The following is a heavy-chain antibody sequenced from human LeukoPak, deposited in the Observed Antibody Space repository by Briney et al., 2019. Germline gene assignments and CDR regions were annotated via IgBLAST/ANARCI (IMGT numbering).Heavy chain of an antibody. D-gene: IGHD6-19*01. CDR1: GFTFSSYA. CDR3: ARLYSGGWYGGPNY. J-gene: IGHJ4*02. Sequence: GGSLRLSCAASGFTFSSYAMSWVRQAPGKGLEWVSVISGSGGSTYYADSVKGRFTVSRDNSKNTLYLQMNSLRAEDTAVYFCARLYSGGWYGGPNYWGQGTXVSVSS. CDR2: ISGSGGST. V-gene: IGHV3-23*01.